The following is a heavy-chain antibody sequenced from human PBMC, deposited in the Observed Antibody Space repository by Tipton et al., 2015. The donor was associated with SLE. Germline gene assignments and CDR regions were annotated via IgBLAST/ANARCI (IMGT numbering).Heavy chain of an antibody. CDR1: GGSISSYY. J-gene: IGHJ6*02. CDR3: ARERIAVAGRDYYGMDV. CDR2: IYYSGST. Sequence: TLSLTCTVSGGSISSYYWSWIRQPPGKGLEWIGYIYYSGSTNYNPSLKGRVTISVDTSKSQFSLKLSSVTAADTAVYYCARERIAVAGRDYYGMDVWGQGTTVTVSS. D-gene: IGHD6-19*01. V-gene: IGHV4-59*01.